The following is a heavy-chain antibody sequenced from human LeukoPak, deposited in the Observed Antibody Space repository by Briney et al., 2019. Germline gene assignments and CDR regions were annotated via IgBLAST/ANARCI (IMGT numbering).Heavy chain of an antibody. D-gene: IGHD3-10*01. CDR3: ARDRLNYYGSGSYRY. J-gene: IGHJ4*02. V-gene: IGHV1-18*01. CDR2: ISAYNGNT. Sequence: GASVKVSCEASGYTFTSYGISWVRQAPGQGLEWMGWISAYNGNTNYAQKLQGRVTMTTDTSTSTAYMELRSLRSDDTAVYYCARDRLNYYGSGSYRYWGQGTLVTVSS. CDR1: GYTFTSYG.